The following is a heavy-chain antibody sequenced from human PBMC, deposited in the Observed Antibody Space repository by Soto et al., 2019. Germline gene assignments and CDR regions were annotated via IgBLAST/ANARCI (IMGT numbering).Heavy chain of an antibody. V-gene: IGHV3-23*01. D-gene: IGHD4-17*01. CDR1: GFTFSSYA. CDR2: ISGSGGST. J-gene: IGHJ4*02. Sequence: PGGSLRLSCAASGFTFSSYAMSWVRQAPGKGLEWVSAISGSGGSTYYADSVKGRFTISRDNSKNTLYLQMNSLRAEDTAVYYCAKDPRYGGDSRRFDYWGQGTLVTVSS. CDR3: AKDPRYGGDSRRFDY.